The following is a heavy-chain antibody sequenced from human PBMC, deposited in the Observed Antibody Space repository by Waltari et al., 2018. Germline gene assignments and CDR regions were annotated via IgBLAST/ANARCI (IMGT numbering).Heavy chain of an antibody. Sequence: QQVQSGATLVTPGGSLRRHCKSSGFAFRNAWMSWVRPGPGKGLEWLGRIKGKIDGGTTVYSAPVKGRFTISRDDSGNTLFLQMNSLKIEDTAVYYCVRDRWGEFIQWGQGTLVGVSS. J-gene: IGHJ1*01. CDR1: GFAFRNAW. CDR3: VRDRWGEFIQ. D-gene: IGHD3-16*01. V-gene: IGHV3-15*02. CDR2: IKGKIDGGTT.